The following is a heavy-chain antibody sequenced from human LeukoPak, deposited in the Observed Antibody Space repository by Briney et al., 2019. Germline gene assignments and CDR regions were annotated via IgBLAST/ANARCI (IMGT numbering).Heavy chain of an antibody. CDR1: GFTFSSYA. D-gene: IGHD2-8*01. CDR2: ISGSGGST. J-gene: IGHJ4*02. CDR3: ATLNGPLFEY. V-gene: IGHV3-23*01. Sequence: GGSLRLSCAASGFTFSSYAMSWVRQAPGKGLEWVSAISGSGGSTYYADSVKGRFTISRDNAKNSLYLQMNSLRDEDTAVYYCATLNGPLFEYWGQGTLVTVSS.